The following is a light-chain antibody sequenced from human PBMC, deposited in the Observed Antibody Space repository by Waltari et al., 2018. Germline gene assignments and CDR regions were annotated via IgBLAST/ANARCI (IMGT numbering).Light chain of an antibody. V-gene: IGLV2-14*01. Sequence: QSALTQPASVSGSPGQSITISCTGTSSDVGFYNYVSWYHQHPGKAPKLMIYDVRERTVGVSDRFSCATSGNTASLTISGLQAEDEADYYCNSYTGSSSWVFGGGTKLAVL. J-gene: IGLJ3*02. CDR1: SSDVGFYNY. CDR2: DVR. CDR3: NSYTGSSSWV.